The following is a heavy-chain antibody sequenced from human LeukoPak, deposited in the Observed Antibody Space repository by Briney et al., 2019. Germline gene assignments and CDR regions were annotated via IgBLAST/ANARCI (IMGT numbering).Heavy chain of an antibody. J-gene: IGHJ4*02. D-gene: IGHD2-2*01. Sequence: AGGSLRLSCAASGFTFSGHAMGWVRQAPGQRLEWVSGILGSGGDTYYADSVQGRFTISRDDSKNTIYLEMNSLRGEDTAVYYCAKRGRDQLLCYFDSWGQGTLVTVSS. CDR3: AKRGRDQLLCYFDS. CDR1: GFTFSGHA. CDR2: ILGSGGDT. V-gene: IGHV3-23*01.